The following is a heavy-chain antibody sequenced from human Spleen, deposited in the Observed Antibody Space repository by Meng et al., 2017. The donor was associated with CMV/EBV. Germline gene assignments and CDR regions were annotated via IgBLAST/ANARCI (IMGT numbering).Heavy chain of an antibody. CDR1: GFTVSSNY. CDR3: ARDWGGVFEVTSWASHTYYYGMDV. J-gene: IGHJ6*02. V-gene: IGHV3-66*01. Sequence: GGSLRLSCAASGFTVSSNYMSWVRQAPGKGLEWVSVIYSGGSTYYADSVKGRFTISRDNAKNSLYLQMNSLRAEDTAVYYCARDWGGVFEVTSWASHTYYYGMDVWGQGTTVTVSS. CDR2: IYSGGST. D-gene: IGHD2-2*01.